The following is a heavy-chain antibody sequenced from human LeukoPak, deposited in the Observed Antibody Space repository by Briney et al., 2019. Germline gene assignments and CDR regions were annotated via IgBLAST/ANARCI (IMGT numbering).Heavy chain of an antibody. V-gene: IGHV1-69*05. J-gene: IGHJ4*02. CDR2: IIPIFGTA. D-gene: IGHD3-22*01. Sequence: SVKVSCKASGGTFSSYAISWVRQAPGQGLEWMGRIIPIFGTANYAQKFQGRVTITTDESTSTAYMELSSLRSEDTAVYYCARDCYYDSSGLDYWGQGTLVTVSS. CDR1: GGTFSSYA. CDR3: ARDCYYDSSGLDY.